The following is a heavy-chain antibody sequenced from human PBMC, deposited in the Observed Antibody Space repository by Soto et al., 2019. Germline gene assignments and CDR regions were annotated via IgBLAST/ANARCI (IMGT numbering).Heavy chain of an antibody. J-gene: IGHJ4*02. CDR2: IYHSGST. CDR1: GGSISSGGYS. D-gene: IGHD2-15*01. CDR3: GSRGGRDES. V-gene: IGHV4-30-2*01. Sequence: TLALTCAVSGGSISSGGYSWGWIRQPPGKGLEWIGYIYHSGSTYYNPSLKSRVTISVDRSKNQFSLKLSSVTAADTAVYYCGSRGGRDESWGQGTLVTVSS.